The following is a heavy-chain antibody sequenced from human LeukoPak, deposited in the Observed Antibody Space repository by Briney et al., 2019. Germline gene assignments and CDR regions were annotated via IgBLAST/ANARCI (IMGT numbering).Heavy chain of an antibody. CDR2: INAGDRST. D-gene: IGHD3-16*01. V-gene: IGHV3-23*01. CDR1: GFTFSSYA. CDR3: VRGPRYYDDSGFHYGVFDI. Sequence: GGSLRLSCTTSGFTFSSYAMSWVRQAPGKGLQWVSGINAGDRSTYYAESVKGRFTISRDNSKNTLSLQMNSLTADDTAVYYCVRGPRYYDDSGFHYGVFDIWGQGTLVTVSS. J-gene: IGHJ3*02.